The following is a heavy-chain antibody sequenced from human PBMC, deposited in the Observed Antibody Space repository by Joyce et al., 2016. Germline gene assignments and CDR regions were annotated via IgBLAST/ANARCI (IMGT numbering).Heavy chain of an antibody. CDR1: GFTVNTNY. D-gene: IGHD6-6*01. CDR3: AREMRLVPSPPNAFDV. CDR2: MYSGGST. Sequence: EVQLVESGGGLVQPGGSLRLSCEVSGFTVNTNYISWVRQAPGRGLGWVSVMYSGGSTYYADSVKGRFSVPRDISKNTLYLQMDSLRDDDTAVYYCAREMRLVPSPPNAFDVWGQGTMVTVSS. J-gene: IGHJ3*01. V-gene: IGHV3-66*01.